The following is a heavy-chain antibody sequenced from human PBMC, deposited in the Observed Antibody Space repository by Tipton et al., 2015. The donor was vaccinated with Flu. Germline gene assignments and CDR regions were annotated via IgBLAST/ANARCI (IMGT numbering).Heavy chain of an antibody. CDR3: ARSGSYHHYYFDL. V-gene: IGHV4-4*07. Sequence: TLSLTCTVSGGSLSSYFWSWIRQPAGKGLEWIGRIYPSGNANYNPSLQSRVTMSVDTSRNQFSLSLTSVTAADAAIYYCARSGSYHHYYFDLWCRGTLVSVSS. CDR2: IYPSGNA. CDR1: GGSLSSYF. D-gene: IGHD1-26*01. J-gene: IGHJ2*01.